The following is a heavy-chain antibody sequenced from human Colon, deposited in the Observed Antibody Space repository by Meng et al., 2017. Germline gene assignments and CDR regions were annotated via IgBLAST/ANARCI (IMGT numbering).Heavy chain of an antibody. CDR1: GASVSDTNYA. V-gene: IGHV4-61*01. CDR3: ARDNWGSLDY. Sequence: QVQLQESGPVLVRPSENLSLTCTVSGASVSDTNYAWSWIRQPPGKGLEWIGYGSTNHNPSLKSRVTISVDTSKNQFSLTLNSVTAADTAVYYCARDNWGSLDYWGQGTLVTVSS. CDR2: GST. J-gene: IGHJ4*02. D-gene: IGHD7-27*01.